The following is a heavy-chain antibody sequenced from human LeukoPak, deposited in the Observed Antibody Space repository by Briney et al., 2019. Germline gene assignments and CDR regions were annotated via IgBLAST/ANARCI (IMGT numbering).Heavy chain of an antibody. CDR2: IYHSGST. CDR1: GGPIISANW. V-gene: IGHV4-4*02. CDR3: ARRRDINWFDP. D-gene: IGHD5-12*01. Sequence: PSGTLSLTCDVSGGPIISANWWTWVRQPPGKGLEWIGEIYHSGSTNYNPSLKSRVTISVDKSKNQFSLKLNSVTAADTAVYYCARRRDINWFDPWGQGTLVTLSS. J-gene: IGHJ5*02.